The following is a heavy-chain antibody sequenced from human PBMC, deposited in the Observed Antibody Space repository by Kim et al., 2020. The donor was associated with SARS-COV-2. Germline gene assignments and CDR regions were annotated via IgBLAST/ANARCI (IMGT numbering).Heavy chain of an antibody. D-gene: IGHD3-10*01. J-gene: IGHJ6*02. CDR3: ASLWGPFGMVRGVAVNYYGMDV. Sequence: GGSLRLSCAASGFTFSSYSMNWVRQAPGKGLEWVSYISSSSSTIYYADSVKGRFTISRDNAKNSLYLQMNSLRDEDTAVYYCASLWGPFGMVRGVAVNYYGMDVWGQGTTVTVSS. CDR2: ISSSSSTI. CDR1: GFTFSSYS. V-gene: IGHV3-48*02.